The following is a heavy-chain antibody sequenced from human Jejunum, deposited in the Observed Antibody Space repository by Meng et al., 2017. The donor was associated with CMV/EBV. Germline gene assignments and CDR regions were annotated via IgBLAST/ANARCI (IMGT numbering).Heavy chain of an antibody. Sequence: ASGYTFTDYVYHWVRQAPGQGLEWMGWMNPNSGGTRYAQKFQGKVTMTRDTSINMAYMELSGLTSADTAVYYCARVVMAEQQLDYWGQGTRVTVSS. D-gene: IGHD1/OR15-1a*01. CDR1: GYTFTDYV. V-gene: IGHV1-2*02. CDR3: ARVVMAEQQLDY. J-gene: IGHJ4*02. CDR2: MNPNSGGT.